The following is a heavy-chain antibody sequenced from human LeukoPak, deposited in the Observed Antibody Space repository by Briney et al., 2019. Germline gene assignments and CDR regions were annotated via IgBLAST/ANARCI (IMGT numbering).Heavy chain of an antibody. CDR1: GFTFSSYW. J-gene: IGHJ4*02. CDR3: ARDRGRYYYDSSGYSDY. CDR2: INSDGSST. D-gene: IGHD3-22*01. Sequence: GGSLRLSCAASGFTFSSYWMHWVRQAPGKGLVWVSRINSDGSSTSYADSVKGRFTISRDNAKNTLYLRMNSLRAEDTAVYYCARDRGRYYYDSSGYSDYWGQGTLVTVSS. V-gene: IGHV3-74*01.